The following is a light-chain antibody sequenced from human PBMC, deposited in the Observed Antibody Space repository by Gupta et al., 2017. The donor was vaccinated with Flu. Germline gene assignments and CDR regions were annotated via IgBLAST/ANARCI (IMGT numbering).Light chain of an antibody. CDR2: NTD. CDR3: STYLSSGVAL. V-gene: IGLV8-61*01. J-gene: IGLJ2*01. CDR1: SGRVSSSHS. Sequence: QTVVTQEPSLSVSPGGTVTLTCALSSGRVSSSHSAGWYQHAPGHPPRTLNYNTDVRSSGVPGRFAASFVGQSVVLTITGAQGEEESYYYCSTYLSSGVALFGGGTKVTVL.